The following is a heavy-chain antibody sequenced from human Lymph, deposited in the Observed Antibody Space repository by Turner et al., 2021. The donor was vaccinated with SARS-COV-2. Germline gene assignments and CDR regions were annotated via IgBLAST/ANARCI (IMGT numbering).Heavy chain of an antibody. D-gene: IGHD4-17*01. CDR2: IHYSGST. CDR1: GGSISSYF. Sequence: QVQLQESGPGLVKPSETMSLTCTVSGGSISSYFWSWIRQPPGKGLEWIAYIHYSGSTNYNPSHKSRVTIAVDTSKNQFSLRLSSVTAADTAVYYCARDRTSYGDYWAGYYYGMDVWGQGTTVTVSS. J-gene: IGHJ6*02. CDR3: ARDRTSYGDYWAGYYYGMDV. V-gene: IGHV4-59*13.